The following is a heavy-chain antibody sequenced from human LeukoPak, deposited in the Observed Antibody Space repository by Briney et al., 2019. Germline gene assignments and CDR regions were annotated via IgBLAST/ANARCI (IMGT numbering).Heavy chain of an antibody. Sequence: PSETLSLTCTVSGRSISSSSYYWGWIRQPPGKGLEWIGNIYHSGNTYYSPSLKSRVTISVDTSKNQFSLSLSSVTAADTAVYYSASDYGDYSFDYWGQGTLVTVSS. CDR2: IYHSGNT. CDR1: GRSISSSSYY. J-gene: IGHJ4*02. D-gene: IGHD4-17*01. CDR3: ASDYGDYSFDY. V-gene: IGHV4-39*01.